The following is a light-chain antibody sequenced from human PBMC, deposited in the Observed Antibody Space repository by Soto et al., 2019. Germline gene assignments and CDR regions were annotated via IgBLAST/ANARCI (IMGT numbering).Light chain of an antibody. CDR3: QQLNSYPRD. V-gene: IGKV1-9*01. J-gene: IGKJ4*01. CDR2: AAS. Sequence: DIQLTQSPSFLTASVGDRVTITCRASQGISSYLAWYQQKPGKAPKLLIYAASTLQSGVPSRFSGSGSGTAFTLTISSLQPEDFATYYCQQLNSYPRDFGGGTKVDIK. CDR1: QGISSY.